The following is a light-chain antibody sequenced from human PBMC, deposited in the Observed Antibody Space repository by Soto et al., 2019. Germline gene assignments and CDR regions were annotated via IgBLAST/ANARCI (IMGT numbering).Light chain of an antibody. V-gene: IGLV2-14*01. CDR2: EVS. J-gene: IGLJ1*01. CDR3: SSYTSSSTKV. CDR1: SSDVGGYNY. Sequence: VLTQPASVSGSPGQSITISCTGTSSDVGGYNYVSWYQQHPGKAPKLMIYEVSNRPSGVSNRFSGSKSGNTASLTISGLQAEDEADYYCSSYTSSSTKVFGTGTKVTVL.